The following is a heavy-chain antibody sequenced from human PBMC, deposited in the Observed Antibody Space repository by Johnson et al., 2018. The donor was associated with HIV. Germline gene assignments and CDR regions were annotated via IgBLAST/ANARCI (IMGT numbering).Heavy chain of an antibody. CDR2: IYSGGST. CDR3: ARVALVVYAFDI. D-gene: IGHD2-15*01. V-gene: IGHV3-66*02. Sequence: EQLVESGGGLVQPGGSLRLSCAASGFTVSSNSMSWVRQAPGTGLAWVSVIYSGGSTYYADSVKGRFTISRDNSKNTLYLQMNSLRAEDTAVYYCARVALVVYAFDIWGQGTMVTVSS. J-gene: IGHJ3*02. CDR1: GFTVSSNS.